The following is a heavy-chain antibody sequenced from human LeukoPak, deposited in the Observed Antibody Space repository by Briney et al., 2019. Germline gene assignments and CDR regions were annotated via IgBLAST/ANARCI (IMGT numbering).Heavy chain of an antibody. CDR1: GYTFTGYY. J-gene: IGHJ3*02. D-gene: IGHD3-3*01. V-gene: IGHV1-2*02. CDR2: INPNSGGT. Sequence: ASVKVSCKASGYTFTGYYMHWVRQAPGQGLGWMGWINPNSGGTNYAQKFQGRVTMTRDTSISTAYMELSRLRSDDTAVYYCARDRGRFLEWSDAFDIWGQGTMVTVSS. CDR3: ARDRGRFLEWSDAFDI.